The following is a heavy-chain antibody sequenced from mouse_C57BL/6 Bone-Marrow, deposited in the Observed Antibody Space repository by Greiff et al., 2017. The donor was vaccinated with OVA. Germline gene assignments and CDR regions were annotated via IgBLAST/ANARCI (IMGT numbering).Heavy chain of an antibody. V-gene: IGHV1-69*01. J-gene: IGHJ1*03. CDR1: GYTFTSYW. D-gene: IGHD5-1*01. CDR3: ARGVPWYFDV. Sequence: LVESGAELVMPGASVKLSCKASGYTFTSYWMHWVKQRPGQGLEWIGEIDPSDSYTNYNQKFKGKSTLTVDKSSSTAYMQISSLTSEDSAVYYCARGVPWYFDVWGTGTTVTVSS. CDR2: IDPSDSYT.